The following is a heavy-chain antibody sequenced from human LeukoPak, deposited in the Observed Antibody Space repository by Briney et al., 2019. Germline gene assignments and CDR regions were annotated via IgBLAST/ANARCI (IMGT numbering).Heavy chain of an antibody. V-gene: IGHV4-30-2*01. D-gene: IGHD5-12*01. CDR2: IYYSGST. CDR3: AGGSLYRNSFDY. J-gene: IGHJ4*02. Sequence: SQTLSLTCAVSGGSISSGGYSWSWIRQPPGKGLEWVGYIYYSGSTYYNPSLKSRVIISVDRSKNQFSLKLSFVTAADTAVYYCAGGSLYRNSFDYWGQGTLVTVSS. CDR1: GGSISSGGYS.